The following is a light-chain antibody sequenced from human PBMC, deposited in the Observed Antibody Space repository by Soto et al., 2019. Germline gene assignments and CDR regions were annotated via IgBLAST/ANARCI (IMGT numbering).Light chain of an antibody. CDR2: EVS. CDR1: SSDVGGYNY. Sequence: QPVLTQPPSASGSPGQSVTISCTGTSSDVGGYNYVSWYQQHPGKAPKLMIYEVSKRPSGVPDRFSGSKSGNTASLTVSGLQAEDEADYYCSSYAGSSTVVFGGGTKVTVL. J-gene: IGLJ2*01. CDR3: SSYAGSSTVV. V-gene: IGLV2-8*01.